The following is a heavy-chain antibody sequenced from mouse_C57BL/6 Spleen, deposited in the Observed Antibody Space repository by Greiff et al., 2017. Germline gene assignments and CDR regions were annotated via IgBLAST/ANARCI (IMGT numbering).Heavy chain of an antibody. D-gene: IGHD3-2*01. J-gene: IGHJ2*01. Sequence: VQLKESGAELVRPGASVKLSCTASGFNIKDDYMHWVKQRPEQGLEWIGWIDPENGDTEYASKFQGKATITADTSSNTAYLQLSSLTSEDTAVYYCTQRQLRFDYWGQGTTLTVSS. CDR2: IDPENGDT. CDR3: TQRQLRFDY. V-gene: IGHV14-4*01. CDR1: GFNIKDDY.